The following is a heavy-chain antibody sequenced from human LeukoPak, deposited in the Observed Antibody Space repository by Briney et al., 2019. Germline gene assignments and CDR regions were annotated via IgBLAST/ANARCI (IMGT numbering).Heavy chain of an antibody. CDR2: IYHSGST. CDR3: ARGYCSSTSCYADAFDI. V-gene: IGHV4-30-2*01. Sequence: SETLSLTRTVSGGSISSGGYYWSWIRQPPGKGLEWIGYIYHSGSTYYNPSLKSRVTISVDRSKNQFSLKLSSVTAADTAVYYCARGYCSSTSCYADAFDIWGQGTMVTVSS. D-gene: IGHD2-2*01. CDR1: GGSISSGGYY. J-gene: IGHJ3*02.